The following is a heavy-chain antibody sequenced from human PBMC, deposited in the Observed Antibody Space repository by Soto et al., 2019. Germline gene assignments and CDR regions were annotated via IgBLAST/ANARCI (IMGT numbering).Heavy chain of an antibody. CDR3: ARGTTYYDYVWGSYENNWFDP. D-gene: IGHD3-16*01. Sequence: SETLSLTCTVSGGSISSGGYYWGWIRHHPGKGLEWIGYIYYSGSTYYNPSLKSRVTISVDTSKNQFSLKLSSVTAADTAVYYCARGTTYYDYVWGSYENNWFDPWGKGTLVTVST. CDR2: IYYSGST. V-gene: IGHV4-31*03. J-gene: IGHJ5*02. CDR1: GGSISSGGYY.